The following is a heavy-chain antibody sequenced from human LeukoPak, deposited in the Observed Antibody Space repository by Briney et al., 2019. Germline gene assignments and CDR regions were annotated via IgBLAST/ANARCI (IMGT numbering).Heavy chain of an antibody. CDR3: ASLERGPTDGR. D-gene: IGHD1-26*01. V-gene: IGHV3-53*01. J-gene: IGHJ4*03. Sequence: GGSLRLSCEVSGFPVRSRYMTWVRQAPGKGLECVSVIYSGGTTYYIDSVKDRFTISRDNSKSTMYLEMNNLRVEDTAVYYCASLERGPTDGRWGQGTLVTVSS. CDR1: GFPVRSRY. CDR2: IYSGGTT.